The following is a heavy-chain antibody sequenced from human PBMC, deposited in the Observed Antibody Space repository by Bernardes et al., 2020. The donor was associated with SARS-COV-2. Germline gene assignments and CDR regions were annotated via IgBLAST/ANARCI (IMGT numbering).Heavy chain of an antibody. V-gene: IGHV1-18*01. CDR3: ARAPSPYHLWSGSDIFFDP. Sequence: ASVKVSCKASGYTFTSYGISWVRQAPGQGLEWVGWISGNNGNTKYTQNLQGRVTMTTETSTTTAYMEVRSLRSDDTAVYYCARAPSPYHLWSGSDIFFDPWGQGTLVSVSS. J-gene: IGHJ5*02. D-gene: IGHD3-3*01. CDR1: GYTFTSYG. CDR2: ISGNNGNT.